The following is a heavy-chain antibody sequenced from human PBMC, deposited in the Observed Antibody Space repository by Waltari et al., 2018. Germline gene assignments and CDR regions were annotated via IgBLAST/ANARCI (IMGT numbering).Heavy chain of an antibody. Sequence: EVQLLESGGGLVQPGGSLRLSCEASGFTFSNYAMCWVRQAPGKGREWVSDITGSGDSTHYADSVKGRFTISRDNSKNTVFLQMNSLGVADTAVYYCAKPKLAAVPYNFYFDSWGQGTLVTVSS. D-gene: IGHD6-13*01. V-gene: IGHV3-23*01. J-gene: IGHJ4*02. CDR1: GFTFSNYA. CDR3: AKPKLAAVPYNFYFDS. CDR2: ITGSGDST.